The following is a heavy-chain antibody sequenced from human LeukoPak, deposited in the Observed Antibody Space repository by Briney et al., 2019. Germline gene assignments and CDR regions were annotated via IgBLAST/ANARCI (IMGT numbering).Heavy chain of an antibody. J-gene: IGHJ4*02. Sequence: PGRSLRLSCAASGFTFSSYGMHWVRQAPGKGLEWVAVISYDGSNKYYADSVKGRFTISRDNSKNTLYLQMNSLRAEDTAVYYCAKDSQPLLYPVHGSDYWGQGTLVTVSS. CDR3: AKDSQPLLYPVHGSDY. CDR2: ISYDGSNK. CDR1: GFTFSSYG. V-gene: IGHV3-30*18. D-gene: IGHD2-2*02.